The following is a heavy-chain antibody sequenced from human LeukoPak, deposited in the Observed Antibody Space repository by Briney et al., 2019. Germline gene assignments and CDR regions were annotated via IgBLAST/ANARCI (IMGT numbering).Heavy chain of an antibody. D-gene: IGHD2-2*02. CDR2: INPNSGGT. J-gene: IGHJ5*02. CDR1: GYTFTGYY. CDR3: ARYYCSSTSCYILTGSVFDP. Sequence: ASVKVSCKASGYTFTGYYMHWVRQAPGQGLEWMGWINPNSGGTNYAQKFQGRVTMTRDTSISTAYMELSRLRSDDTAVYYCARYYCSSTSCYILTGSVFDPWGQGTLVTVSS. V-gene: IGHV1-2*02.